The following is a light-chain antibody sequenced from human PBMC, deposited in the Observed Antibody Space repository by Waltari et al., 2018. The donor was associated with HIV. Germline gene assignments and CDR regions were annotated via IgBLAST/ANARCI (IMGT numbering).Light chain of an antibody. CDR2: DND. CDR3: GTWDTSLSGGV. V-gene: IGLV1-51*01. Sequence: QSVLTQPPSVSAAPGQKVTISCSGSSSNIGTDYVSWYQHLPGPAPKLLIYDNDKRTSGIPDRFSGSKSCTSATLGITGLQTGDEADYYCGTWDTSLSGGVFGGGTKLTVL. J-gene: IGLJ3*02. CDR1: SSNIGTDY.